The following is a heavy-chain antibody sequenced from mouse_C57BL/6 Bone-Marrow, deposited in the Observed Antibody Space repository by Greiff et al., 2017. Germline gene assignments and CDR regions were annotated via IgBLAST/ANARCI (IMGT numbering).Heavy chain of an antibody. CDR2: IHPSASDT. CDR1: GYTFTSYW. D-gene: IGHD2-5*01. J-gene: IGHJ3*01. CDR3: AIGGYSNFFAY. Sequence: QVQLQQPGAELVKPGASVKVSCKASGYTFTSYWMHWVKQRPGQGLEWIGRIHPSASDTNYNQKFKGKATLTVDKSSSKAYMQLSSLTSEDSAVYYGAIGGYSNFFAYWGQGTLVTVSA. V-gene: IGHV1-74*01.